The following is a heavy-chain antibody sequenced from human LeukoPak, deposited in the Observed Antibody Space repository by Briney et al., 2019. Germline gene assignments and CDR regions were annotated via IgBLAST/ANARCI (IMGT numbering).Heavy chain of an antibody. CDR1: GYTFTSYG. CDR3: ARLGYCSSTSCRRGAFDI. D-gene: IGHD2-2*01. Sequence: ASVKVSCKASGYTFTSYGISWVRQAPGQGLEWMGWISAYNGNTNYAQKFQGRVTMTRDTSISTAYMELSRLRSDDTAVYYCARLGYCSSTSCRRGAFDIWGQGTMVTVSS. V-gene: IGHV1-18*01. J-gene: IGHJ3*02. CDR2: ISAYNGNT.